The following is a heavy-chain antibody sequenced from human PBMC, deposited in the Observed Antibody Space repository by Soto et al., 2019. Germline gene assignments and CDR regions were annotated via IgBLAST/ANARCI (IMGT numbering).Heavy chain of an antibody. V-gene: IGHV4-31*03. CDR2: ISYSGRT. Sequence: TLSLTCTVSGGSISSGGYYWSWIRQHPGKGLEWIGYISYSGRTHYNPSLKGRVTISADTSKNQFSLKGSSVTAADTAVYYCARERSSTLHEYGDYHDAFDIWGQGTMVTVSS. J-gene: IGHJ3*02. CDR3: ARERSSTLHEYGDYHDAFDI. D-gene: IGHD4-17*01. CDR1: GGSISSGGYY.